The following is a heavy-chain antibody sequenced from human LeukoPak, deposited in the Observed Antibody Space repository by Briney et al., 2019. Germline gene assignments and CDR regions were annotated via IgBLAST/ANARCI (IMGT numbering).Heavy chain of an antibody. CDR1: GFTFKKYA. CDR2: INSNGGRT. CDR3: VKDLYYDNSGYYSGAFDY. D-gene: IGHD3-22*01. J-gene: IGHJ4*02. Sequence: GGSLRLSCSASGFTFKKYAMHWVRQAPGKGLEYVSAINSNGGRTYYADSVKGRFTIPRGNSKNTLFLQMSSLRVEDTAVYYCVKDLYYDNSGYYSGAFDYWGQGTLVTVSS. V-gene: IGHV3-64D*06.